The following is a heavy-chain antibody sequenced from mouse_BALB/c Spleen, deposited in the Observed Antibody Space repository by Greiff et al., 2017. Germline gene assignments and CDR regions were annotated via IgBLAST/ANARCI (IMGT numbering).Heavy chain of an antibody. V-gene: IGHV1-69*02. CDR2: IYPSDSYT. Sequence: QVQLKQPGAELVRPGASVKLSCKASGYTFTSYWINWVKQRPGQGLEWIGNIYPSDSYTNYNQKFKDKATLTVDKSSSTAYMQLSSPTSEDSAVYYCTRSPWFAYWGQGTLVTVSA. CDR1: GYTFTSYW. J-gene: IGHJ3*01. CDR3: TRSPWFAY.